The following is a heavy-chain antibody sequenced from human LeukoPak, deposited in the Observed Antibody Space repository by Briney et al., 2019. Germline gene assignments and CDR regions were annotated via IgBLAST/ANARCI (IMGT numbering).Heavy chain of an antibody. CDR3: ARDTGPSGWFDP. CDR2: IYYSGNT. Sequence: SETLSLTCTVSGDSISNSNYYWGWIRQPPGKGLEWIGNIYYSGNTYYNPSLKSRVTMSVDTSKNQFSLKLSSVTAADTAVYYCARDTGPSGWFDPWGQGTLVTVCS. V-gene: IGHV4-39*07. D-gene: IGHD4-17*01. CDR1: GDSISNSNYY. J-gene: IGHJ5*02.